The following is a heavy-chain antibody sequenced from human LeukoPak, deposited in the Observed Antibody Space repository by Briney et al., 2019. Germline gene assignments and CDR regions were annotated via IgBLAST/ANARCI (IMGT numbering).Heavy chain of an antibody. V-gene: IGHV3-30-3*01. CDR1: GFTFRSYA. J-gene: IGHJ4*02. D-gene: IGHD1-1*01. CDR2: ISYDGSNK. Sequence: GGSLRLSCAASGFTFRSYAMTWVRQAPGKGLEWVAVISYDGSNKYYADSVKGRFTISRDNSKNTLYLQMNSLRAEDTAVYYCASTTPQRLGSDYWGQGTLVTVSS. CDR3: ASTTPQRLGSDY.